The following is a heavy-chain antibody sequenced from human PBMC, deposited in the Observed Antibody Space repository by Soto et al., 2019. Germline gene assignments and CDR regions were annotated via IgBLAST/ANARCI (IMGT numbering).Heavy chain of an antibody. V-gene: IGHV3-74*01. D-gene: IGHD5-12*01. J-gene: IGHJ3*02. Sequence: PGGSLRLSCAASGFGFSSYWMHWVRQAPGKGLVWVSRTNNDGSATTYADSVRGRFTSFRDNAKNTLFLQMTSLGVEDTAVYYCAGEMATISLGAFDIWGEGTMVTVSS. CDR2: TNNDGSAT. CDR1: GFGFSSYW. CDR3: AGEMATISLGAFDI.